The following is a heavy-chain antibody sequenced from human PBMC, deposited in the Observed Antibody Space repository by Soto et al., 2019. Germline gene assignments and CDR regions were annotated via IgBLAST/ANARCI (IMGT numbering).Heavy chain of an antibody. CDR3: ARVAVVTRGIDY. CDR1: GFTFSDSW. D-gene: IGHD6-19*01. J-gene: IGHJ4*02. CDR2: VNEHGTDS. Sequence: PGGSLRLSCVASGFTFSDSWMHWVRQAPGKGLVWVSRVNEHGTDSNYADSVKGRFTISRGNAKNTVYLQMNGLGAEDTAVYYCARVAVVTRGIDYWGQGTLVTVSS. V-gene: IGHV3-74*01.